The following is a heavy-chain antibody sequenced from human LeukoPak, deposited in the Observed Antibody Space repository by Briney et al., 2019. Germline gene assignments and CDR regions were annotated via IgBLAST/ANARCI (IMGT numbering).Heavy chain of an antibody. D-gene: IGHD5-12*01. CDR3: AREYSASEH. CDR2: IDPYTGNT. CDR1: GYTFVGYY. J-gene: IGHJ4*02. Sequence: ASVKVSCKASGYTFVGYYLHWVRRAPGQGLEWMAWIDPYTGNTHYAQKFQGRITVTRDTSVSTTYMELSWLTSDDTARYYCAREYSASEHWGQGTLVTVSS. V-gene: IGHV1-2*02.